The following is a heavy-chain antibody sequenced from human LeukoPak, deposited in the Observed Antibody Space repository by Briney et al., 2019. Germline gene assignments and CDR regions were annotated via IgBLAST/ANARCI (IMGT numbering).Heavy chain of an antibody. D-gene: IGHD2-15*01. CDR1: GGSISSGGYY. CDR2: IYYSGST. J-gene: IGHJ4*02. CDR3: ARTEVVAATITHFDY. V-gene: IGHV4-31*03. Sequence: SQTLSLTCTVSGGSISSGGYYWSWIRQHPGKGLEWIGYIYYSGSTSYNPSLKSRVTISVDTSKNQFSLKLSSVTPADTAVYYCARTEVVAATITHFDYLGQGTLVTVSS.